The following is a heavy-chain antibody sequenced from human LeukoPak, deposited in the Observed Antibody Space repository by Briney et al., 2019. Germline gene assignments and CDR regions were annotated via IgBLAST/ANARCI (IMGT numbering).Heavy chain of an antibody. CDR1: GFTFSSYR. J-gene: IGHJ4*02. CDR2: ISTSSSYI. CDR3: ARDLSGVTGYTYGRGIDY. V-gene: IGHV3-21*01. D-gene: IGHD5-18*01. Sequence: GGSLRLSCAASGFTFSSYRMNWVRQAPGKGLEWVSSISTSSSYIYYADSVKGRFTISRDNAKTSLYLQMNSLRAEDTAVYYCARDLSGVTGYTYGRGIDYWGQGTLVTVSS.